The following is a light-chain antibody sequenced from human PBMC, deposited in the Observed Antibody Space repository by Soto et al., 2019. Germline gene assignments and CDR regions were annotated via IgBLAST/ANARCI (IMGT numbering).Light chain of an antibody. CDR1: QSISNW. Sequence: DIQMTQSPSTLSASVGDRVTITCRASQSISNWLAWYQQRPGKAPKLLIYDASTLESWVPSRFSGSVSGTEFTLTISGLRPDDFATYYCQQYNTYSYTFGQGTKLEIK. CDR2: DAS. V-gene: IGKV1-5*01. J-gene: IGKJ2*01. CDR3: QQYNTYSYT.